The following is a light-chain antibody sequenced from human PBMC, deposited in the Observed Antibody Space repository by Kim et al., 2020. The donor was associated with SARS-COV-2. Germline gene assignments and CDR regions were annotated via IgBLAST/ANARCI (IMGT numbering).Light chain of an antibody. J-gene: IGKJ3*01. V-gene: IGKV1-39*01. Sequence: DIQITQSPSSLSASVGDRVTITCRTSQNINSHLNLYHQKPGRAPKLLIYAASTLQGGVPSRFSGSGSETDFTLTISSLQPEDFATYFCKQTYISPVTFGHGTKVDIK. CDR2: AAS. CDR3: KQTYISPVT. CDR1: QNINSH.